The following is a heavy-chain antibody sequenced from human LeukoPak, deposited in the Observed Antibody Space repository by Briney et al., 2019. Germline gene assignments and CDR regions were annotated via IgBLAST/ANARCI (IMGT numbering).Heavy chain of an antibody. CDR2: IYHSGST. CDR3: ARDDCSRTSCYFGVDV. Sequence: SETLSLTCTVSGYSTSSGYYWGWLRQPPGKGLEWIGSIYHSGSTYYNPSLKSRVTISVDTSKNQFSLQLSSVTAADTAVYYCARDDCSRTSCYFGVDVWGKGTTVTVSS. CDR1: GYSTSSGYY. J-gene: IGHJ6*04. D-gene: IGHD2-2*01. V-gene: IGHV4-38-2*02.